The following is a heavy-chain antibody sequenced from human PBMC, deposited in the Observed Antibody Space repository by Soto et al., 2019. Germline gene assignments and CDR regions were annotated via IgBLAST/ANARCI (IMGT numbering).Heavy chain of an antibody. D-gene: IGHD5-18*01. CDR1: GGNFSSNG. J-gene: IGHJ5*02. CDR2: IIPTFGTT. V-gene: IGHV1-69*01. Sequence: VPVVQSGAEVKKPGSSVKVSCKAPGGNFSSNGIRWVRQAPGQGLELMGGIIPTFGTTNYAHKFRGRVTITADESTGTAYMELSSLRSDDTAVYYCAGASDSTWYNWLDPWGQGTLVTVSS. CDR3: AGASDSTWYNWLDP.